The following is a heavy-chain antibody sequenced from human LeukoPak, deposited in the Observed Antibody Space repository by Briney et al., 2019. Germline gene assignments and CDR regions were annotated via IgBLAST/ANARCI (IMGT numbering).Heavy chain of an antibody. V-gene: IGHV3-7*01. CDR1: GFTFSGHW. CDR3: TRDRSRAEDD. Sequence: GGSLRLSCAASGFTFSGHWMSWVRQAPGKGLEWVANINQGGSDKYYVDSVKGRFTTSRDNANNLQYLQMNSLRGEDTAVYYCTRDRSRAEDDWGQGALVTVSS. CDR2: INQGGSDK. J-gene: IGHJ4*02. D-gene: IGHD1-14*01.